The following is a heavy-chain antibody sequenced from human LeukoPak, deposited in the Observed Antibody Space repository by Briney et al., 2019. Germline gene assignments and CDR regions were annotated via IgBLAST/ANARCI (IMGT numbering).Heavy chain of an antibody. J-gene: IGHJ3*02. Sequence: ASVKVSCKASGYTFTSYGISWVRQAPGQGLEWMGWINPNSGGTNYAQKFQGRVTMTRDTSISTAYMELSRLRSDDTAVYYCARDPGYSSGWYAPHAFDIWGQGTMVTVSS. D-gene: IGHD6-19*01. CDR1: GYTFTSYG. V-gene: IGHV1-2*02. CDR3: ARDPGYSSGWYAPHAFDI. CDR2: INPNSGGT.